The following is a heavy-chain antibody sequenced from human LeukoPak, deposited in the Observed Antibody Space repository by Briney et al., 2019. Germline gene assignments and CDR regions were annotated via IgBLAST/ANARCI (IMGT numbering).Heavy chain of an antibody. CDR2: TSSGSSTI. J-gene: IGHJ4*02. CDR3: AREQVPLGTGIDY. Sequence: GGSLRLSCAASGFNFNSHSMNWVRQAPGQGLEWVSYTSSGSSTIYYADSVKGRFTISRDNAKNSLYLQMSSLRDEDTAVYYCAREQVPLGTGIDYWGQGTLVTVSS. D-gene: IGHD3/OR15-3a*01. V-gene: IGHV3-48*02. CDR1: GFNFNSHS.